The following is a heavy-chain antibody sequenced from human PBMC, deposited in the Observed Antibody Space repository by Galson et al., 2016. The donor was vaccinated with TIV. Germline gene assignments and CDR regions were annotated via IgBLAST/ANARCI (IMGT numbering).Heavy chain of an antibody. D-gene: IGHD1-14*01. CDR1: GFSVRSNY. CDR3: ARARGARNNYGFDV. CDR2: LYSGGAT. Sequence: SLRLSCAASGFSVRSNYMTWVRQAPGKGPEWVSILYSGGATYYTDSVKGRFTISRDNSKNTLFLEMNSLRVEDTALDYCARARGARNNYGFDVWGQGTTVIVSS. V-gene: IGHV3-66*01. J-gene: IGHJ6*02.